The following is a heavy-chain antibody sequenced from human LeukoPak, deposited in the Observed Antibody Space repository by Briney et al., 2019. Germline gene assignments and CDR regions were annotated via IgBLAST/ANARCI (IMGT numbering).Heavy chain of an antibody. J-gene: IGHJ3*01. V-gene: IGHV3-74*03. CDR2: INSDGRST. Sequence: GGSLRLSCAASGFTFSSFWMHWVRQAPGKGLMWVLRINSDGRSTTYADSVKVRFNISRDNAKNTLYVHMSSLRAEDTAVYYCRGRIATPDYTFDVWGQGTMVTVSS. CDR3: RGRIATPDYTFDV. CDR1: GFTFSSFW. D-gene: IGHD6-13*01.